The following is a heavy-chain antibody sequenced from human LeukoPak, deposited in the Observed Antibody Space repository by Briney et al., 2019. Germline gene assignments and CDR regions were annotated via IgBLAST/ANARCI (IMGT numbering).Heavy chain of an antibody. CDR2: INPNSGVT. V-gene: IGHV1-2*02. Sequence: ASVKVSCKASGYTFTGYYLHWVRQAPGQGLEWMGWINPNSGVTSSAQRFQGRVTMTRDTSISTAYMELSRLRSDDTAVYYCARDPNDDYGGNSLPYWGQGTLVTVSS. D-gene: IGHD4-23*01. CDR1: GYTFTGYY. J-gene: IGHJ4*02. CDR3: ARDPNDDYGGNSLPY.